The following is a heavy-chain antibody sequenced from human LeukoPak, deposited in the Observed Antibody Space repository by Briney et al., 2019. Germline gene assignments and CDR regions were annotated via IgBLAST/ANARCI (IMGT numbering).Heavy chain of an antibody. CDR3: ARSGETYSFDM. CDR2: INTDGSNT. D-gene: IGHD2-21*01. J-gene: IGHJ3*02. V-gene: IGHV3-74*01. Sequence: GGSLGLSCAASGFTFSRYWMHWVRQAPGKGLVWVSRINTDGSNTTYADSVKGRFSISRDNAKNTLYLQMNSLGAEDTAVYYCARSGETYSFDMWGQGTMVTVSS. CDR1: GFTFSRYW.